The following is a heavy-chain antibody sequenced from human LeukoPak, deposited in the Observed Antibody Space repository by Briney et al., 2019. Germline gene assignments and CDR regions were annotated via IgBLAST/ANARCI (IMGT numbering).Heavy chain of an antibody. Sequence: SVKVSCKASGCTFSSYAISWVRQAPGQGLEWMGGIIPIFGTANYAQKFQGRVTITADESTSTAYMELSSLRSEDTAVYYCARGVTGWHNGDWFDPWGQGTLVTVSS. CDR2: IIPIFGTA. D-gene: IGHD3-10*01. J-gene: IGHJ5*02. CDR3: ARGVTGWHNGDWFDP. CDR1: GCTFSSYA. V-gene: IGHV1-69*13.